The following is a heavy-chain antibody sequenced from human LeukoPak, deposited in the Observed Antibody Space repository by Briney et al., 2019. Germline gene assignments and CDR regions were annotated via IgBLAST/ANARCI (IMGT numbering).Heavy chain of an antibody. CDR2: ISGSGGST. Sequence: PGGSLRLSCAASGFTFSSYAMSWVRQAPGKGLEGVSAISGSGGSTYYADSVKGRFTISRDNSKNTLYLQMNSLRAEDTAVYYCAKSTIFGVGTIGKYYFDYWGQGTLVTVSS. J-gene: IGHJ4*02. V-gene: IGHV3-23*01. D-gene: IGHD3-3*01. CDR3: AKSTIFGVGTIGKYYFDY. CDR1: GFTFSSYA.